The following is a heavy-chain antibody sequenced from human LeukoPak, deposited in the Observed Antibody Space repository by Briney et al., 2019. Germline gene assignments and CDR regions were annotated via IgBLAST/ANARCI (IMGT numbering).Heavy chain of an antibody. Sequence: SVKVSCKASGGTFSSYAISWVRQAPGQGLEWMGRIIPILGIANYAQKLQGRVTMTTDTSTSTAYMDLRSLRSDDTAVYYCARERSGWFFSNWGQGTLVTVSS. J-gene: IGHJ4*02. D-gene: IGHD6-19*01. V-gene: IGHV1-69*04. CDR2: IIPILGIA. CDR3: ARERSGWFFSN. CDR1: GGTFSSYA.